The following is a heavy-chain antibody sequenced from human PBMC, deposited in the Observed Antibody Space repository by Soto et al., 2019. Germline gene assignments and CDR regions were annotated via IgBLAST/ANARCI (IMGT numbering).Heavy chain of an antibody. CDR2: IKGDSSEI. V-gene: IGHV3-7*02. Sequence: GGSLRLSCVGSGFSFDSYWMGWVRQAPGKSPEWVANIKGDSSEIAFGDSLEGRFTISRDNAKNTLYLQMNSLRAEDTAVYYCAAIVVVPAGHDAFDIWGQGTMVTVSS. CDR1: GFSFDSYW. D-gene: IGHD2-2*01. J-gene: IGHJ3*02. CDR3: AAIVVVPAGHDAFDI.